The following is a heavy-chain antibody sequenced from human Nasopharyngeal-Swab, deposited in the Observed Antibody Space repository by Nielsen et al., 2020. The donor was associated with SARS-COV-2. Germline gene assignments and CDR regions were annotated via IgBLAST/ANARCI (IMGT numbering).Heavy chain of an antibody. CDR3: AKDPIAAAGPPYYYYGMDV. V-gene: IGHV3-30*18. J-gene: IGHJ6*02. Sequence: VRQMPGKGLEWVAVISYDGSNKYYADSVKGRFTISRDNSKNTLYLQMNSLRAEDTAVYYCAKDPIAAAGPPYYYYGMDVWGQGTTVTVSS. CDR2: ISYDGSNK. D-gene: IGHD6-13*01.